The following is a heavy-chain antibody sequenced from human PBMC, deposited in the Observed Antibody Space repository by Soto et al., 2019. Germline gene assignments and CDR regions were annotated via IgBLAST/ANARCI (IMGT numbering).Heavy chain of an antibody. J-gene: IGHJ5*02. CDR3: ASLFGP. CDR1: GGSFSGHY. V-gene: IGHV4-34*01. Sequence: PSETLSLTCAVYGGSFSGHYWSWIRQPPGKGLEWIGEISHSGSTKYNPSLKSRVTISVDTSKNQFSLKVSSVTAADTAMYYCASLFGPWGQGTLVTVSS. CDR2: ISHSGST. D-gene: IGHD3-16*01.